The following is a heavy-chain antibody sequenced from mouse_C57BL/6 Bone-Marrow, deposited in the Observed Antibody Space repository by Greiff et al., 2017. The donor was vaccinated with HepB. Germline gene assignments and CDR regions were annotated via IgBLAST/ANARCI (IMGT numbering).Heavy chain of an antibody. V-gene: IGHV1-15*01. D-gene: IGHD2-1*01. J-gene: IGHJ1*03. Sequence: QVQLQQSGAELVRPGASVTLSCKASGYTFTDYEMHWVKQTPVHGLEWIGAIDPETGGTAYNQKFKGKAILTADKSSSTAYMELRSLTSEDSAVYYWTLYGNYWYFDVWGTGTTVTVSS. CDR3: TLYGNYWYFDV. CDR2: IDPETGGT. CDR1: GYTFTDYE.